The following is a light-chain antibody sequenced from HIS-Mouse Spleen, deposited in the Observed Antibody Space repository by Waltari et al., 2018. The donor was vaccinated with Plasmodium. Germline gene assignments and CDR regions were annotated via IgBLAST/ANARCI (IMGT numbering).Light chain of an antibody. V-gene: IGKV1-39*01. J-gene: IGKJ1*01. CDR2: AAS. CDR1: QSISSY. CDR3: QQSYSTWT. Sequence: DIQMPQSPSSLSASVGDRVTSTCRASQSISSYLNWYQQKPGKAPTLLIYAASSLQSGFPSRFSGSGSGTDFTLTISSLQPEDFATYYCQQSYSTWTFGQGTKVEIK.